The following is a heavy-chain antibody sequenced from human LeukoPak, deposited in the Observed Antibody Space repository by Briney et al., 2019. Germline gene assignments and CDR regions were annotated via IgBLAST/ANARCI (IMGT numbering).Heavy chain of an antibody. Sequence: GGSLRLSCAASGFTFSSYEMNWVRQAPGKGLEWLSYISSDGSTIYYADSVKGRITISRDNARNSLYLQMNSLRAEDTAVYYCVPQKGYGGNPLDYWGQGTLVTVSS. J-gene: IGHJ4*02. CDR1: GFTFSSYE. CDR2: ISSDGSTI. V-gene: IGHV3-48*03. CDR3: VPQKGYGGNPLDY. D-gene: IGHD4-23*01.